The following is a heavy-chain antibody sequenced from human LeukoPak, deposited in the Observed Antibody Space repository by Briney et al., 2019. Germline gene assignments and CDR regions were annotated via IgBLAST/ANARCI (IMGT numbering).Heavy chain of an antibody. J-gene: IGHJ5*02. CDR2: ILYGGST. Sequence: SETLSLTCSVSGGPINSTSSYWGWIRQSPGKGLEWIGSILYGGSTFYNPSLKSRVSISVDTSRSQFFLELSPVTATDTAVYYCATRTYYSSGSFWNWFDPWGQGALVTVSS. V-gene: IGHV4-39*01. D-gene: IGHD3-10*01. CDR1: GGPINSTSSY. CDR3: ATRTYYSSGSFWNWFDP.